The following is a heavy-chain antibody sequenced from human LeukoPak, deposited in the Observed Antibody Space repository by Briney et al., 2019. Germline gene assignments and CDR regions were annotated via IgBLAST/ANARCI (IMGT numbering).Heavy chain of an antibody. D-gene: IGHD2-2*02. J-gene: IGHJ3*02. CDR2: FDPEDGET. CDR1: GYTLTELS. Sequence: ASVKVSCKVSGYTLTELSMHWVRRAPGKGLEWMGGFDPEDGETIYAQKFQGRVTMTEDTSADTAYMELSSLRSEDTAVYYCATIPKRRGAFDIWGQGTMVTVSS. V-gene: IGHV1-24*01. CDR3: ATIPKRRGAFDI.